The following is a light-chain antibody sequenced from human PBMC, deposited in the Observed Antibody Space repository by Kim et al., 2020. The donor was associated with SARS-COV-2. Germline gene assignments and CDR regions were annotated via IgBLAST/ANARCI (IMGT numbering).Light chain of an antibody. V-gene: IGLV2-14*04. CDR2: DVS. J-gene: IGLJ3*02. CDR3: SSYTSSSTWV. Sequence: GQSFTISYTGTSSDVGGYNYVSWYQQHPGKAPKLMIYDVSKRPSGVSNRFSGSKSGNTASLTISGLQAEDEADYYCSSYTSSSTWVFGGGTQLTVL. CDR1: SSDVGGYNY.